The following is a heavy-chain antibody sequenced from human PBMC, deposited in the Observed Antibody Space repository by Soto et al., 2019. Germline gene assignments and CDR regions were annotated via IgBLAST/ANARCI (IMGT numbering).Heavy chain of an antibody. Sequence: ASLKVSCKTSGYTFTSYYMRWLRQATRQGLEWMGIINPSGGITNYAQKFQGRVTMTTDKSTSTAYMELSSLRSEDTAVYYCARAVSTDIVVVPAAKYAFDIWGQGTMVTVSS. J-gene: IGHJ3*02. CDR2: INPSGGIT. CDR3: ARAVSTDIVVVPAAKYAFDI. D-gene: IGHD2-2*01. V-gene: IGHV1-46*01. CDR1: GYTFTSYY.